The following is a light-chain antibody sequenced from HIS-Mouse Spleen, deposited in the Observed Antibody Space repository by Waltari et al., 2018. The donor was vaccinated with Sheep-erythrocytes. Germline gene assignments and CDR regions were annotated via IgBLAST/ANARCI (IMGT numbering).Light chain of an antibody. Sequence: QSALTQPRSVSGSPGQSVTISCTGTSSDVGGYNYVSWYQQHPVKAPKLMLYDVSKRPSGVPDRFSGFKSGNTASLTISGLQAEDEADYYCCSYAGSYNHVFATGTKVTVL. CDR2: DVS. CDR1: SSDVGGYNY. CDR3: CSYAGSYNHV. J-gene: IGLJ1*01. V-gene: IGLV2-11*01.